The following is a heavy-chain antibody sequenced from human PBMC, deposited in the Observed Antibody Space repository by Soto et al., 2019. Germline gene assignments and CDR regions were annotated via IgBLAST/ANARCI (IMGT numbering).Heavy chain of an antibody. J-gene: IGHJ5*02. CDR3: ARLEYQLLSVWFDP. Sequence: SETLSLTCTVSGGSISSYYWSWIRQPPGKGLEWIGYIYYSGSTNYNPSLKSRVTISVDTSKNQFSLKLSSVTAADTAVYYCARLEYQLLSVWFDPWGQGTLVTV. D-gene: IGHD2-2*01. V-gene: IGHV4-59*08. CDR1: GGSISSYY. CDR2: IYYSGST.